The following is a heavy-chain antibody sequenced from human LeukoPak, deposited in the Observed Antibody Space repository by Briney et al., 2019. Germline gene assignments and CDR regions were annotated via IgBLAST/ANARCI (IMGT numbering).Heavy chain of an antibody. CDR1: GYTFTSYD. J-gene: IGHJ3*02. V-gene: IGHV1-8*01. Sequence: ASVKVSCKASGYTFTSYDINWVRQATGQGLEWMGWMNPNSGNTGYAQKFQGRVTMTRNTSISTAYMELSSLRSEDTAVYYCARGLGATVTTVDAFDTWGQGTMVTVSS. D-gene: IGHD4-17*01. CDR2: MNPNSGNT. CDR3: ARGLGATVTTVDAFDT.